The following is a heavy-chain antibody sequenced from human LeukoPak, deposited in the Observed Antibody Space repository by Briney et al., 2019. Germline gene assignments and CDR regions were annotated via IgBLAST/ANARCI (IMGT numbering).Heavy chain of an antibody. CDR3: ARVPVPAAMAYYYYMDV. V-gene: IGHV4-61*02. CDR2: IYTSGST. J-gene: IGHJ6*03. CDR1: GGSNSSGSYY. Sequence: SETLSLTCTVSGGSNSSGSYYWSWIRQPAGKGLEWIGRIYTSGSTNYNPSLKSRVTISVDTSKNQFSLKLSSVTAADTAVYYCARVPVPAAMAYYYYMDVWGKGTTVTVSS. D-gene: IGHD2-2*01.